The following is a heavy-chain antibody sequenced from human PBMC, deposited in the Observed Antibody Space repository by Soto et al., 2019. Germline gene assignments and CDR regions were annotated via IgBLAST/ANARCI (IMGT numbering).Heavy chain of an antibody. D-gene: IGHD4-17*01. V-gene: IGHV1-24*01. J-gene: IGHJ3*02. CDR3: ATLRGRHALDI. Sequence: ASVKVSCKVSGYALTKLSMHWVREAPGKGLEWMGGKGSFDPEDGETIYARKFQGRLTMTEDSSRDTAYMELSSLRSEDTAVYYCATLRGRHALDIWGQGTKVTVSS. CDR2: FDPEDGET. CDR1: GYALTKLS.